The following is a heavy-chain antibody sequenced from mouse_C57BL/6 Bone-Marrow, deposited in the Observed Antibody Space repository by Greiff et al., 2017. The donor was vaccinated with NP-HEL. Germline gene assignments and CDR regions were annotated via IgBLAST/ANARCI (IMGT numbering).Heavy chain of an antibody. Sequence: QVQLQQSGPELVKPGASVKISCKASGYAFSSSWMNWVKQRPGKGLEWIGRIYPGDGDTNYNGKFKGKATLTADKSSSTAYMQLSSLTSVDSAVYFCARLGNHPFAYWGQGTLVTVSA. J-gene: IGHJ3*01. CDR3: ARLGNHPFAY. CDR2: IYPGDGDT. D-gene: IGHD2-1*01. V-gene: IGHV1-82*01. CDR1: GYAFSSSW.